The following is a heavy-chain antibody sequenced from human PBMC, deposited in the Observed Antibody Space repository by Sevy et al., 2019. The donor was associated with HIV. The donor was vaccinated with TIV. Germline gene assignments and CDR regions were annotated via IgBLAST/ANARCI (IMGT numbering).Heavy chain of an antibody. D-gene: IGHD3-16*02. CDR3: ARDLSGPYDY. Sequence: GGSLRLSCAASDFIFSNYWMHWVRQVPGKGLVWVSRTSEDGSRTDYSDSVKGRFTISRDNADNTLYLQMSSLRAEDTAVYYCARDLSGPYDYWGQGTLVTVSS. V-gene: IGHV3-74*01. CDR2: TSEDGSRT. CDR1: DFIFSNYW. J-gene: IGHJ4*02.